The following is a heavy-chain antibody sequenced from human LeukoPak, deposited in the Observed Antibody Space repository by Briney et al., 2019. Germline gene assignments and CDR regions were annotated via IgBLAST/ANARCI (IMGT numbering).Heavy chain of an antibody. Sequence: GGSLRLSCAASGFTFSRSWMSWVRQAPGKWLEWVANMKEDGSDQYYVDSVKGRFTISRDNAKNSLFLQMNSLRAEDTAVYYCVKGGGNFDFWGQGTLVTVSS. J-gene: IGHJ4*02. V-gene: IGHV3-7*04. CDR2: MKEDGSDQ. D-gene: IGHD1-26*01. CDR3: VKGGGNFDF. CDR1: GFTFSRSW.